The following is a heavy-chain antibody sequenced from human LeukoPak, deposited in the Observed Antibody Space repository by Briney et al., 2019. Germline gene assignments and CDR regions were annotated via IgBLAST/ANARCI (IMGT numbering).Heavy chain of an antibody. D-gene: IGHD1-26*01. J-gene: IGHJ5*02. CDR3: ALVGARWFDP. Sequence: SETLSVTCAVYGGSFSGYYWSWIRQPPGKGLEWIGEINHSGSTNYNPSLKSRVTISVDTSKNQFSLKLSSVTAADTAVYYCALVGARWFDPWGQGTLVTVSS. CDR1: GGSFSGYY. CDR2: INHSGST. V-gene: IGHV4-34*01.